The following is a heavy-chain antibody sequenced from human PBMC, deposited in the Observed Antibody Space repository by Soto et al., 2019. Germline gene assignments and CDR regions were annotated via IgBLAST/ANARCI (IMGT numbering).Heavy chain of an antibody. Sequence: GGSLRLSCTASGFPFGDYAMNWVRQAPGKGLEWVGFIRGKPNGGATDYAASLKGRFTISRDDSRSVAYLQMNSLKTEDTAVYYCTRDFQGKYHYGMDVWGQGTRITVSS. CDR2: IRGKPNGGAT. V-gene: IGHV3-49*04. CDR3: TRDFQGKYHYGMDV. CDR1: GFPFGDYA. J-gene: IGHJ6*02.